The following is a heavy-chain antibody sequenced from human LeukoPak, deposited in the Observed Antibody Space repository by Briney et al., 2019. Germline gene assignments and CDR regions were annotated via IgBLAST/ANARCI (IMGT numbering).Heavy chain of an antibody. V-gene: IGHV4-39*01. J-gene: IGHJ4*02. CDR1: GDSFTNTDFF. CDR2: IDDSGRI. CDR3: ARLDGSLAHISGSYPDF. D-gene: IGHD3-10*01. Sequence: PSETLSPTCTVSGDSFTNTDFFWGWIRQPPGKGLEWIANIDDSGRIYSNPSLRSRVTMSRDTSKNQFSLKVTSATAADTAVYYCARLDGSLAHISGSYPDFWGQGILVTVSS.